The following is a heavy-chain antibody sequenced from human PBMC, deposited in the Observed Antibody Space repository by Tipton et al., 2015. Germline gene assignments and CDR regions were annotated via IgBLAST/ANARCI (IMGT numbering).Heavy chain of an antibody. CDR3: ASGLNYYDSSGYTG. CDR2: IFYSGST. J-gene: IGHJ4*02. D-gene: IGHD3-22*01. Sequence: LRLSCTVSGGSIGSGGYYWSWIRQHPGKGLEWIGYIFYSGSTYYNPSLKSRVTISIDTSKNQFSLKLSSVTAADTAVYYCASGLNYYDSSGYTGWGQGTLVTVSS. V-gene: IGHV4-31*03. CDR1: GGSIGSGGYY.